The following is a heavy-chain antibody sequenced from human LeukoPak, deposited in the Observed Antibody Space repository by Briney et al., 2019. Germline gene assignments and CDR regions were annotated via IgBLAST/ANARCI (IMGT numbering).Heavy chain of an antibody. CDR3: ARLGVTMFGVISAFDY. J-gene: IGHJ4*02. Sequence: SETLSLTCTVSGGSMRSSSYYWGWVRQPPGKGLECIGYIFYNGDTYYNPSLKSRVTISVDTSKNQFSLNLSSMTAADTAVYYCARLGVTMFGVISAFDYWGQGTLVTVSS. CDR1: GGSMRSSSYY. V-gene: IGHV4-39*01. D-gene: IGHD3-3*01. CDR2: IFYNGDT.